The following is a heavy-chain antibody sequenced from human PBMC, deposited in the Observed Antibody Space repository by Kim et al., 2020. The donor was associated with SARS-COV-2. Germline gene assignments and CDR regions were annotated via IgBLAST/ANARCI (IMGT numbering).Heavy chain of an antibody. CDR2: IRNKANSYAT. CDR3: SRGPPYTESYWDAFDI. Sequence: GGSLRLSCAASGIMFSDSALHWVRQASGKGLEWVGRIRNKANSYATTYGVSVKGRFTISRDDSKNTAYLQMNSLKTEGSAVYYCSRGPPYTESYWDAFDIWGQGTMVTVSS. D-gene: IGHD1-26*01. CDR1: GIMFSDSA. J-gene: IGHJ3*02. V-gene: IGHV3-73*01.